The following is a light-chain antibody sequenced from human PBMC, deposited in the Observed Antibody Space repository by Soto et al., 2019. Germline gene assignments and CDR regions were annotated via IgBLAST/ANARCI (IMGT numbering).Light chain of an antibody. Sequence: EIVLTQSPDTLSLSPGERATLSCRASQSVSSYLAWYQQKPGQAPRLLIYGASSRATGIPDRFSGSGSGTDFTLTISRLEPEDFAVYYCQQYGSSPGVTFGQGTRLEIK. J-gene: IGKJ5*01. CDR1: QSVSSY. CDR3: QQYGSSPGVT. V-gene: IGKV3-20*01. CDR2: GAS.